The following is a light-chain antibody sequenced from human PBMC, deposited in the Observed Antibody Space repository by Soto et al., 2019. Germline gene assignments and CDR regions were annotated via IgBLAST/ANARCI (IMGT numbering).Light chain of an antibody. CDR1: QSVSSNY. J-gene: IGKJ1*01. V-gene: IGKV3-20*01. CDR2: GAF. CDR3: QQYLNSPRT. Sequence: EIVLTQSPGTLSLSPGERATFSCRASQSVSSNYLAWYQQKPGQAPRLLIYGAFKRATGIPDRISGSGSEREFNLTIRRLEPEDDAVYYCQQYLNSPRTFGQGTKVDI.